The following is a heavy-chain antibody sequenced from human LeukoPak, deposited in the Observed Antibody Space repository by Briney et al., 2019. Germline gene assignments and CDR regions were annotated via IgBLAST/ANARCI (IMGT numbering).Heavy chain of an antibody. D-gene: IGHD3-10*01. J-gene: IGHJ4*02. CDR1: GDSVSSNSAA. Sequence: SQTLLLTCAISGDSVSSNSAAWNRIRQSPSRGLEWLGRTYYRSKWYTEYAVSVKSRVTINPDTSKNQFSLQLSSVNPEDTAVYYCARLGSGSNYWGQGTLVTVSS. CDR3: ARLGSGSNY. CDR2: TYYRSKWYT. V-gene: IGHV6-1*01.